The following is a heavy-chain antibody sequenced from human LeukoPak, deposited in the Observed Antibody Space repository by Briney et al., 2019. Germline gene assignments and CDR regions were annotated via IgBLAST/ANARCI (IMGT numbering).Heavy chain of an antibody. D-gene: IGHD3-22*01. Sequence: RGSLRLSCAVSGITLSNYGMSRVRQAPGKGLEWVAGISDSGGSTNYADSVKGRFTISRDNPKNTLYLQMNSLRAEDTAVYFCAKRGVVIRVILVGFHKEAYYFDSWGQGALVTVSS. J-gene: IGHJ4*02. CDR3: AKRGVVIRVILVGFHKEAYYFDS. CDR2: ISDSGGST. CDR1: GITLSNYG. V-gene: IGHV3-23*01.